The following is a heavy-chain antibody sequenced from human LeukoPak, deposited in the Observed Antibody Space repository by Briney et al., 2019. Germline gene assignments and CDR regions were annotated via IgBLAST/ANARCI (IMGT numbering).Heavy chain of an antibody. J-gene: IGHJ4*02. V-gene: IGHV1-2*02. CDR1: GYTFTGYY. CDR3: AGALLGYCSGTSCLGY. CDR2: INPNSGGT. Sequence: ASVKVSCKASGYTFTGYYMHWVRQAPGQGLEWMGWINPNSGGTNYAQKFQGRVTMTRDTSISTAYMELSRLRSDDTAVYYCAGALLGYCSGTSCLGYWGQGTLVTVSS. D-gene: IGHD2-2*01.